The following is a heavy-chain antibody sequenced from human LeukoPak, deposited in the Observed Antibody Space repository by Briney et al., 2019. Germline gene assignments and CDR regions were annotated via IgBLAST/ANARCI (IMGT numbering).Heavy chain of an antibody. V-gene: IGHV1-2*02. CDR1: VYTFTVYY. CDR2: INPNSGGT. CDR3: ARIADDGEYASYYYMDV. J-gene: IGHJ6*03. Sequence: GASVKVSCNASVYTFTVYYMHWERHPPGQGLEWMGWINPNSGGTNNSQKFPGRVTITMARSISTAYMDLSRLRSKDTAVYYFARIADDGEYASYYYMDVWGKGTTVTVSS. D-gene: IGHD4-17*01.